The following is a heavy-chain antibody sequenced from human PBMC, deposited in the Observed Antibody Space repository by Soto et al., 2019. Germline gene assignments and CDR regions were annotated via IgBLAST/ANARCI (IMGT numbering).Heavy chain of an antibody. J-gene: IGHJ4*02. CDR1: GGTFSSYA. V-gene: IGHV1-69*06. Sequence: QVQLVQSGAEVKKPGSSVKVSCKASGGTFSSYAISWVRQAPGQGLEWMGGIIPIFGTANYAQKFQGRVTITADKATSTAYMELSSLRSEDTAVYYCATAYYGSGSYPPSPFDYWGQGTLVTVSS. CDR3: ATAYYGSGSYPPSPFDY. D-gene: IGHD3-10*01. CDR2: IIPIFGTA.